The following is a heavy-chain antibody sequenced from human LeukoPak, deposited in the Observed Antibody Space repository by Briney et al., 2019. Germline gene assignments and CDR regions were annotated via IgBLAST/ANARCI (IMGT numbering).Heavy chain of an antibody. D-gene: IGHD3-3*01. CDR3: ARVRYEGFDP. CDR1: GGSMSRFY. CDR2: IYTSGST. Sequence: LSETLSLTCTVSGGSMSRFYWSWIRQPAGKGLEWIGRIYTSGSTNYNPSLKSRVTMSVDTSRNQFSLSLRSVTAADTAVYYCARVRYEGFDPWSQGTLVTVSS. V-gene: IGHV4-4*07. J-gene: IGHJ5*02.